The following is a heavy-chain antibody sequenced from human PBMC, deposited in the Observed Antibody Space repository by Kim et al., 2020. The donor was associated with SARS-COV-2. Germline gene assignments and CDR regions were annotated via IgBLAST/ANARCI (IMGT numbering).Heavy chain of an antibody. CDR2: IYYSGST. D-gene: IGHD3-10*01. CDR3: ARALWFGEFIPRY. CDR1: GGSISSSSYY. Sequence: SETLSLTCTVSGGSISSSSYYWGWIRQPPGKGLEWIGSIYYSGSTYYNPSLKSRVTISVDTSKNQFSLKLSSVTAADTAVYYCARALWFGEFIPRYWGQGTLVTVSS. J-gene: IGHJ4*02. V-gene: IGHV4-39*07.